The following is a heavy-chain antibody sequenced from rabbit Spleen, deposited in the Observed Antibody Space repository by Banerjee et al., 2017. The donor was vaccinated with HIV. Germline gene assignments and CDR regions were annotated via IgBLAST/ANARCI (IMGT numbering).Heavy chain of an antibody. CDR1: GFSFSSSYY. CDR2: IDTDYDYT. V-gene: IGHV1S40*01. Sequence: QQLVESGGDLVKPGASLTLTCTASGFSFSSSYYLCWVRQAPGKGLEWIGCIDTDYDYTDYASWVKGRFTISKTSSTTVTLQMTSLTAADTATYFCARDLVAVIGWNFNLWGPGTLVTVS. D-gene: IGHD1-1*01. CDR3: ARDLVAVIGWNFNL. J-gene: IGHJ4*01.